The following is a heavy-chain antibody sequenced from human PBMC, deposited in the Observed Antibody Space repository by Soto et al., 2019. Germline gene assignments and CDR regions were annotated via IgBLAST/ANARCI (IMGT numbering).Heavy chain of an antibody. V-gene: IGHV4-4*02. CDR1: GGSISSSNW. D-gene: IGHD2-2*01. CDR2: IYHSGST. CDR3: ARNAAPAAMAGVNWFDP. J-gene: IGHJ5*02. Sequence: QVQLQESGPGLVKPSGTLSLTCAVSGGSISSSNWWSWVRQPPGKGLEWIGEIYHSGSTNYNPSLKNRVTTSVDKSKNPFSLKLSSVPAADTAVYYCARNAAPAAMAGVNWFDPWGQGTLVTVSS.